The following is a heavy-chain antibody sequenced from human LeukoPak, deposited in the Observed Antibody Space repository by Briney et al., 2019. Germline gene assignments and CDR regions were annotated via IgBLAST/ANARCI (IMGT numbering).Heavy chain of an antibody. CDR3: ARVQSGQGYYYYYMDV. CDR2: ISYDGSNK. Sequence: GESLRLSCAASGFTLSSYAMHWVRQAPGKGLEWVAVISYDGSNKYYADSVKGRFTISRDNSKNTLYLQMNSLRAEDTAVYYCARVQSGQGYYYYYMDVWGKGTTVTVSS. CDR1: GFTLSSYA. V-gene: IGHV3-30*04. J-gene: IGHJ6*03.